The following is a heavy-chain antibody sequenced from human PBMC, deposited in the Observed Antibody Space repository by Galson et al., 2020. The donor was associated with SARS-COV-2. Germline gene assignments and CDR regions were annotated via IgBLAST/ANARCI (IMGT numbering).Heavy chain of an antibody. CDR1: GFTFSSYA. CDR2: ISYDGSNK. CDR3: ARDPRVSAAGNVEATGAEYFQH. Sequence: GGSLRLSCAASGFTFSSYAMHWVRQAPGKGLEWVAVISYDGSNKYYADSVKGRFTISRDNSKNTLYLQMNSLRAEDTAVYYCARDPRVSAAGNVEATGAEYFQHWGQGTLVTVSS. J-gene: IGHJ1*01. D-gene: IGHD6-13*01. V-gene: IGHV3-30*04.